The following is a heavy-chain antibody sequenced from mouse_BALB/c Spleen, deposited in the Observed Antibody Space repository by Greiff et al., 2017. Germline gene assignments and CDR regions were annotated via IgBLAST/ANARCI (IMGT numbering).Heavy chain of an antibody. CDR3: ARYYYGSKGYFDV. CDR2: ISYSGST. CDR1: GDSITSGY. D-gene: IGHD1-1*01. V-gene: IGHV3-8*02. J-gene: IGHJ1*01. Sequence: EVQLQQSGPSLVKPSQTLSLTCSVTGDSITSGYWNWIRKFPGNKLEYMGYISYSGSTYYNPSLKSRISITRDTSKNQYYLQLNSVTTEDTATYYCARYYYGSKGYFDVWGAGTTVTVSS.